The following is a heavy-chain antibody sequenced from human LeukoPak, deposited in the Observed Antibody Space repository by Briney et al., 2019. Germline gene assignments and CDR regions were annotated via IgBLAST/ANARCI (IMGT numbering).Heavy chain of an antibody. CDR1: GYTFTSYY. D-gene: IGHD1-20*01. CDR3: ARDQSITGTFEDY. J-gene: IGHJ4*02. CDR2: INPSGGST. V-gene: IGHV1-46*01. Sequence: ASVKVSCKASGYTFTSYYMHWVRQAPGQGLEWTGIINPSGGSTSYAQKFQGRVTMTRDASTSTVYMELSSLRSEDTAVYYCARDQSITGTFEDYWGQGTLVTVSS.